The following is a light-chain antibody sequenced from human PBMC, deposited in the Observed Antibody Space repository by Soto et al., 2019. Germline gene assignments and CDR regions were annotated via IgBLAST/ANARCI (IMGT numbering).Light chain of an antibody. Sequence: QSALTQPRSVSGSPGQSVTISCTGTSSDVGGYNYVSWYQQHPGKAPKLMIYDVSKRPSGVPDRFSGSKSGNTASLTISGLQAEDEADYYCCSYAGSYTYGFGTGTKVTAL. CDR1: SSDVGGYNY. CDR2: DVS. CDR3: CSYAGSYTYG. J-gene: IGLJ1*01. V-gene: IGLV2-11*01.